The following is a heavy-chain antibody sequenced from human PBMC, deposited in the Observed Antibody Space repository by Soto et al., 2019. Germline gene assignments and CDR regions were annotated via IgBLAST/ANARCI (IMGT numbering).Heavy chain of an antibody. Sequence: PGGSLRLSCAASGFTFSSYWMSWVRQAPGKGLEWVANIKQDGSEKYYVDSVKGRFTISRDNAKNSLYLQMNSLRAEDTAVYYCAREIAVAPPGWFDPWGQGTLVTVSS. CDR3: AREIAVAPPGWFDP. CDR2: IKQDGSEK. J-gene: IGHJ5*02. V-gene: IGHV3-7*01. CDR1: GFTFSSYW. D-gene: IGHD6-19*01.